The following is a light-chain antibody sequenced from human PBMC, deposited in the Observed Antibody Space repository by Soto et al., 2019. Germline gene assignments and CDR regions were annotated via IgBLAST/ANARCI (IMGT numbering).Light chain of an antibody. CDR2: GGS. J-gene: IGKJ1*01. Sequence: EVVLTQSPGALSLSPGEGVTLSCRASQNIRGNELAWYRQKRGQAPRLLIHGGSSRAEGIPDRFSGRGPGTNCTRTISRLEPEDSAVYYCQDYGTSHPWTFGQGTKLEIK. V-gene: IGKV3-20*01. CDR3: QDYGTSHPWT. CDR1: QNIRGNE.